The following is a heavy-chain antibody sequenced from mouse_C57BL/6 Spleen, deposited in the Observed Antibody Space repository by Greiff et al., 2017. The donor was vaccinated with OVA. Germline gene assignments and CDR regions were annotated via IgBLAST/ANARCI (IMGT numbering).Heavy chain of an antibody. Sequence: EVKLVESGGGLVKPGGSLKLSCAASGFTFSDYGMHWVRQAPEKGLEWVAYISSGSSTIYYADTVKGRFTISRDNAKNTLFLQMTSLRSEDTAMXYCARSYGSKAWFAYWGQGTLVTVSA. D-gene: IGHD1-1*01. CDR2: ISSGSSTI. J-gene: IGHJ3*01. V-gene: IGHV5-17*01. CDR3: ARSYGSKAWFAY. CDR1: GFTFSDYG.